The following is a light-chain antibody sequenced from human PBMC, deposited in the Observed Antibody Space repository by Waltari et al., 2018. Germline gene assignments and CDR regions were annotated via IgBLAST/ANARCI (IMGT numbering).Light chain of an antibody. V-gene: IGLV2-8*01. CDR1: SSDVGGNNY. J-gene: IGLJ3*02. CDR3: SSYGGSKV. Sequence: QSVLTQPPSASGSPGQSVTISCTGTSSDVGGNNYVSWYQQPPGKAPNLMIYEVNKRPSGVPDRCSGSKSGNTASLTVSGLQAEDEADYYCSSYGGSKVFGGGTKLTVL. CDR2: EVN.